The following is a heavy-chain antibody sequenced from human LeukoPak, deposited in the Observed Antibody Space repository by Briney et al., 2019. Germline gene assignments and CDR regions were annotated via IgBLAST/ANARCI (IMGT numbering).Heavy chain of an antibody. CDR1: GGSISSSNYY. V-gene: IGHV4-39*01. CDR3: ARQISDYYYYYIDV. D-gene: IGHD3-10*01. Sequence: KTSETLSLTCSVSGGSISSSNYYWGWIRQPPRKGLECIGTIYYSGTTYYNPSLESRVTISEDMSKNQFSLTLRSVTAADTAVYYCARQISDYYYYYIDVWGKGTTVTVSS. CDR2: IYYSGTT. J-gene: IGHJ6*03.